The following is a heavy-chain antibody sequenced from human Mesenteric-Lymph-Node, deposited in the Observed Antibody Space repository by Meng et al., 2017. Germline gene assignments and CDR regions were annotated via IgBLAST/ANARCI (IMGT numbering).Heavy chain of an antibody. CDR3: TRDQGREIWLQLPDYFDY. CDR2: IRSKAYGGTT. J-gene: IGHJ4*02. D-gene: IGHD5-24*01. V-gene: IGHV3-49*03. Sequence: GGSLRLSCTASGFTFGDYAMSWFRQAPGKGLEGVGFIRSKAYGGTTEYAASEKGRFTISRDNSKGIAYLKMNNLKTEDTDVYYCTRDQGREIWLQLPDYFDYWGQGTLVTVSS. CDR1: GFTFGDYA.